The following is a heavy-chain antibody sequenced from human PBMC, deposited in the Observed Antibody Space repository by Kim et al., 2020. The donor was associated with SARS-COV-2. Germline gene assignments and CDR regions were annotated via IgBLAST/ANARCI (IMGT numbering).Heavy chain of an antibody. CDR1: GGSITGYY. CDR2: MYYSASA. V-gene: IGHV4-59*08. D-gene: IGHD2-2*01. J-gene: IGHJ5*02. CDR3: AGLGPYCSSSDCSKDNWFDP. Sequence: SETLSLTCTVSGGSITGYYWSWIRQPPGKGLEWIGYMYYSASANYNPSLKSRVTISVDTARNQFSLRLSSVTAADTAVYYCAGLGPYCSSSDCSKDNWFDPWGQGTLVTVSS.